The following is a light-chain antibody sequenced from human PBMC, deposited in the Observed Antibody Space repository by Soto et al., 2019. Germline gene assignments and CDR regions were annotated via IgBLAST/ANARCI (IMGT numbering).Light chain of an antibody. CDR1: QSVGSN. Sequence: EIVLTQSPDTLSLSPGERAVCSCRASQSVGSNLAWYQHKPGQAPRLLIYDASKRATGIPARFSGSGSGTDFTLTSSSLEPEDFAVYFCQQRSKWPVTFGPGTTGDSK. CDR2: DAS. CDR3: QQRSKWPVT. V-gene: IGKV3-11*01. J-gene: IGKJ3*01.